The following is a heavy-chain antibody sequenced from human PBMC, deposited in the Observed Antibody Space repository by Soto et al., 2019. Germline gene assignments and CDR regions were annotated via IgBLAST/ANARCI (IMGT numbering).Heavy chain of an antibody. CDR1: GGSISSGGYY. V-gene: IGHV4-31*03. J-gene: IGHJ6*02. CDR3: AREVTSRVRGVITPYYYYGMDV. D-gene: IGHD3-10*01. Sequence: QVQLQESGPGLVKPSQTLSLTCTVSGGSISSGGYYWSWIRQHPGKGLEWIGYIYYSGSTYYNPSLKSRVTISVDTSNNQFSLKLSSVTAADTAVYYCAREVTSRVRGVITPYYYYGMDVWGQGTTVTVSS. CDR2: IYYSGST.